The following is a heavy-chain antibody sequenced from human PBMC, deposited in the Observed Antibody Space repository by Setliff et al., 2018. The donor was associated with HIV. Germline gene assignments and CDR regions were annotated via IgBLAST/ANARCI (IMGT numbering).Heavy chain of an antibody. D-gene: IGHD2-2*02. CDR2: IYYSGST. J-gene: IGHJ6*03. Sequence: LSLTCAVYGGSFGGYYWSWIRQPPGKGLEWIGNIYYSGSTNYNPSLRSRVTISVDTSKNQFSLKLSSVTAADTAVYYCARDRLCSSTSCYSGGDYMDVWGKGTTVTVSS. V-gene: IGHV4-59*01. CDR3: ARDRLCSSTSCYSGGDYMDV. CDR1: GGSFGGYY.